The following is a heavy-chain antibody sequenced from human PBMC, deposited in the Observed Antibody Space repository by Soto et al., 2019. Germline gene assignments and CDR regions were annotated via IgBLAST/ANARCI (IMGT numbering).Heavy chain of an antibody. D-gene: IGHD6-19*01. V-gene: IGHV3-23*01. Sequence: EVQLLESGGGLVQPGGSLRLSCAASGFTFSSYAMSWVRQAPGKGLEWVSAISGSGGSTYYADSVKGRFTISRDNSKNTRYLHMNSLRAEDTAVYYCATDNSIAVAGTPYYFDYWGQGPLVTVSS. CDR1: GFTFSSYA. CDR2: ISGSGGST. J-gene: IGHJ4*02. CDR3: ATDNSIAVAGTPYYFDY.